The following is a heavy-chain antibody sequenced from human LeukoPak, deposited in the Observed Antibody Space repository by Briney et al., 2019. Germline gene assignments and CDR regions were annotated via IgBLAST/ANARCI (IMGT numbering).Heavy chain of an antibody. Sequence: SETLSLTCTVSGGSISSSSYYWGWIRQPPGKGLEWIGSIYYSGSTYYNPSLKSRVTISVDTSKNQFSLKLSSVTAADTAVYYCASDRSDYGDYEAYWGQGTLVTVSS. CDR1: GGSISSSSYY. V-gene: IGHV4-39*07. CDR2: IYYSGST. J-gene: IGHJ4*02. D-gene: IGHD4-17*01. CDR3: ASDRSDYGDYEAY.